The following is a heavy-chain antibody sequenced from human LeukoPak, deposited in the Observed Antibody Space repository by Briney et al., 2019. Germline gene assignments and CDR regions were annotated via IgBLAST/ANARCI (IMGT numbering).Heavy chain of an antibody. J-gene: IGHJ6*02. V-gene: IGHV4-31*03. CDR2: IYYSGST. Sequence: PSQTLSLTCTVSGGSISSGGYYWSWIRQHPGTGLEWIGYIYYSGSTYYNPSLKSRVTISVDTSKNQFSLKLSSVTAADTAVYYCARVTDGHDPLYYGMDVWGQGTTVTVSS. CDR1: GGSISSGGYY. CDR3: ARVTDGHDPLYYGMDV.